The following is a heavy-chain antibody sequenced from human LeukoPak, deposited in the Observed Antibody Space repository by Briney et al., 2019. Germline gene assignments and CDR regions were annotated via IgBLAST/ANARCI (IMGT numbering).Heavy chain of an antibody. CDR2: INHSGST. CDR1: GGSFSGYY. Sequence: PSETLSLTXAVYGGSFSGYYWSWIRQPPGKGLEWIGEINHSGSTNYNPSLKSRVTISVDTSKNLFSLKLGSVTAADTAVYYCASSPTPYVDTAMVTDYWGQGTLVTVSS. J-gene: IGHJ4*02. CDR3: ASSPTPYVDTAMVTDY. D-gene: IGHD5-18*01. V-gene: IGHV4-34*01.